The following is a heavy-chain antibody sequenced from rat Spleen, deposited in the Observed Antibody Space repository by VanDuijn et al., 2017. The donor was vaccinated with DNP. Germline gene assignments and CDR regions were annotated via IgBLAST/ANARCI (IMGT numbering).Heavy chain of an antibody. V-gene: IGHV2-19*01. D-gene: IGHD1-12*02. CDR3: AREDTPMVVGYLDY. CDR1: EFSLSDYS. CDR2: IRANGIT. J-gene: IGHJ2*01. Sequence: QVQLKESGPGLVQPSQTLSLTCTVSEFSLSDYSIHWVRQSPGKGPEWLGRIRANGITDLNSGLRSRLLISRDISKGQVFLKMNSPQTEESAIYFCAREDTPMVVGYLDYWGRGVMVTVSS.